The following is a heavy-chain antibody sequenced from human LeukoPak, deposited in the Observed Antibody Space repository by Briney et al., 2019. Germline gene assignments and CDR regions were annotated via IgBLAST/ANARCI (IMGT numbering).Heavy chain of an antibody. CDR1: GYPFTKFA. D-gene: IGHD6-25*01. Sequence: GASVKVSCKASGYPFTKFAINWVRQAPGQELEWMGWISTYNGDTEYAQKFQGRVTMTTDTSTTTAYLELRSLRSDDTAVYYCSRDPSNTSGWRAWGDYWGQGTSVTVSS. J-gene: IGHJ4*02. V-gene: IGHV1-18*01. CDR2: ISTYNGDT. CDR3: SRDPSNTSGWRAWGDY.